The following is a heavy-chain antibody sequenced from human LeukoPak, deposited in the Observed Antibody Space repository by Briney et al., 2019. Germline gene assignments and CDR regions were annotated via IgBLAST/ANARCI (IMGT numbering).Heavy chain of an antibody. Sequence: GGSLRLSCAASGFTFSSYAMSWVRQAPGKGLEWVSAISGSGGSTYYADSVKGRFTISRDNSKNTLYLQMNSLRAEDTAVYYCAKSRSLRFGSGPNAFDIWGQGTMVTVSS. CDR2: ISGSGGST. J-gene: IGHJ3*02. CDR3: AKSRSLRFGSGPNAFDI. D-gene: IGHD3-10*01. CDR1: GFTFSSYA. V-gene: IGHV3-23*01.